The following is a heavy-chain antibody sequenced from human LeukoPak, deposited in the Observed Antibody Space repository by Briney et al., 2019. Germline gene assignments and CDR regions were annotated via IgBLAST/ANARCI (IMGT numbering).Heavy chain of an antibody. V-gene: IGHV3-66*01. Sequence: PGGSLRLSCAASGFTVSNSYMSWVRQAPGKGLEWVSVIYGGGSTYYADSVKGRFTISRDNSKNTLYLHMNSLGAEDTALYYCARDSIGQQLAYDYWGQGTLVTVSS. CDR3: ARDSIGQQLAYDY. D-gene: IGHD6-13*01. CDR2: IYGGGST. CDR1: GFTVSNSY. J-gene: IGHJ4*02.